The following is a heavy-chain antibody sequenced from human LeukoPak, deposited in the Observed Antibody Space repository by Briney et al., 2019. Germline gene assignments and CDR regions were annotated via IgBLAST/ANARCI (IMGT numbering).Heavy chain of an antibody. J-gene: IGHJ4*02. CDR2: INTDGSST. D-gene: IGHD1-26*01. CDR1: GFTFSSYW. CDR3: ARGATYAYYQDY. Sequence: GGSLRLSCAASGFTFSSYWMHWVCQAPGKGLVRVSRINTDGSSTSYADSVKGRFTISRDNAKNTLYLQMNSLRAEDTAVYYCARGATYAYYQDYWGQGTLVTVSS. V-gene: IGHV3-74*01.